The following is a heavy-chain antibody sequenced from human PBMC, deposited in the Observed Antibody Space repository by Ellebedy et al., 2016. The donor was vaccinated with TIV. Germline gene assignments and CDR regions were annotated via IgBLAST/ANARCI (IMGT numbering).Heavy chain of an antibody. Sequence: GESLKISCAASGFTFSSYAMHWVRQAPGKGLEWVANIKQDGSEKYYVDSVKGRFTISRDNAKNSLYLQMNSLRAEDTAVYYCARIQLWLPTAYWGQGTLVTVSS. CDR2: IKQDGSEK. V-gene: IGHV3-7*01. CDR1: GFTFSSYA. J-gene: IGHJ4*02. D-gene: IGHD5-18*01. CDR3: ARIQLWLPTAY.